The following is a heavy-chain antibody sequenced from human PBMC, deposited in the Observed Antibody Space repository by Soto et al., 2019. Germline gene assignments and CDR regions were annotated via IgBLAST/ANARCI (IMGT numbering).Heavy chain of an antibody. CDR1: GFTFDDYT. Sequence: GGSLRLSCAASGFTFDDYTMHWVRQAPGKGLEWVSLISWDGGSTYYADSVKGRFTISRDNSKNSLYLQMNSLRTEDTALYYCAKGFKSVGATGNGMDVWGQGTTVTVSS. V-gene: IGHV3-43*01. D-gene: IGHD1-26*01. CDR3: AKGFKSVGATGNGMDV. CDR2: ISWDGGST. J-gene: IGHJ6*02.